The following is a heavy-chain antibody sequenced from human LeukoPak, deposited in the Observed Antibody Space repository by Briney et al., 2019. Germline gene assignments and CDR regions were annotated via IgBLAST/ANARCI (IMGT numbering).Heavy chain of an antibody. CDR3: ARHGSTVTRFDY. Sequence: SETLSLTCTVSGGSISNYYWSWIRQPPGKGLEWIGYIYYSGSTDYNPSLKSRVTISVDTSKNQFSLKLSSVTAADTAVYYCARHGSTVTRFDYWGQGTLVTVSS. CDR1: GGSISNYY. V-gene: IGHV4-59*08. J-gene: IGHJ4*02. CDR2: IYYSGST. D-gene: IGHD4-17*01.